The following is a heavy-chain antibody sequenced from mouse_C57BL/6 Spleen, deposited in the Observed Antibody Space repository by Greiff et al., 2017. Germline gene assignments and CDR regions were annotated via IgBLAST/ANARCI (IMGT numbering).Heavy chain of an antibody. CDR1: GYAFSSYW. Sequence: QVHVKQSGAELVKPGASVKISCKASGYAFSSYWMNWVKQRPGKGLEWIGQIYPGDGDTNSNGKFKGKATLTADKSSSTAYMQLSSLTSEDSAVYFCAREELWYFDVWGTGTTVTVSS. J-gene: IGHJ1*03. CDR3: AREELWYFDV. CDR2: IYPGDGDT. V-gene: IGHV1-80*01.